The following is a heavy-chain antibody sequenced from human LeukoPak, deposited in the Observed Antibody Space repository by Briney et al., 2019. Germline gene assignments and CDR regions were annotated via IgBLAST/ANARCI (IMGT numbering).Heavy chain of an antibody. CDR1: GYTFTSYY. CDR3: ARTYYYGSGSYSTYYYYGMDV. CDR2: INPSGGST. D-gene: IGHD3-10*01. J-gene: IGHJ6*02. Sequence: ASVKVSCKASGYTFTSYYMHWVRQAPGQGLEWMGIINPSGGSTSYAQKFQGGVTMTRDTSTSTVYMELSSLRSEDTAVYYCARTYYYGSGSYSTYYYYGMDVWGQGTTVTVSS. V-gene: IGHV1-46*01.